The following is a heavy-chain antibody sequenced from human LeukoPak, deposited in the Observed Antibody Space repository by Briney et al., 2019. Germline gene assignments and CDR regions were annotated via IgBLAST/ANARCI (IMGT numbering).Heavy chain of an antibody. Sequence: QPGGSLRLSCAASGFTFSSYGMHWVRQAPGKGLEWVAVISYDGSNKYYADSVKGRFTISRDNSKNMLYLQMNSLRAEDTAVYYCARSLRVRGVPDYMDVWGKGTTVIISS. CDR3: ARSLRVRGVPDYMDV. CDR2: ISYDGSNK. V-gene: IGHV3-30*03. J-gene: IGHJ6*03. D-gene: IGHD3-10*02. CDR1: GFTFSSYG.